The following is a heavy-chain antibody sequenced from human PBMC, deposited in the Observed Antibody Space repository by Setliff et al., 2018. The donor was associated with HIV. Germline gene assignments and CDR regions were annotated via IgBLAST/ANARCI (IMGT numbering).Heavy chain of an antibody. CDR2: IYYSGST. J-gene: IGHJ4*02. CDR1: GGSISSGGYY. V-gene: IGHV4-31*03. D-gene: IGHD3-22*01. Sequence: PSETLSLTCTVSGGSISSGGYYWNWIRQHPGKGLEWIGYIYYSGSTDYNPSLKSRLTIFVDTSKNQFSLKVTSVTAADTAVYYCARTYDSGGYSFGFWGQGILVTVSS. CDR3: ARTYDSGGYSFGF.